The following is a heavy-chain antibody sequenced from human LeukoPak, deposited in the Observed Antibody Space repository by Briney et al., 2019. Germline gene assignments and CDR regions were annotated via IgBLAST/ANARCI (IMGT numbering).Heavy chain of an antibody. CDR1: GGSISSGGYY. CDR2: ISGSGGST. D-gene: IGHD3-9*01. CDR3: AKGEITYYDILTGKRPFDY. Sequence: PSETLSLTCTVSGGSISSGGYYWSWVRQAPGKGLEWVSAISGSGGSTYYADSVKGRFTISRDNSKNTLYLQMNSLRAEDTAVYYCAKGEITYYDILTGKRPFDYWGQGTLVTVSS. V-gene: IGHV3-23*01. J-gene: IGHJ4*02.